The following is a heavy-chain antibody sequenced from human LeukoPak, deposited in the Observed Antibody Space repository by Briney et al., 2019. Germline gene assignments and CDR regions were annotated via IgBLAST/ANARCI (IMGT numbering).Heavy chain of an antibody. CDR2: IRYDGSNK. Sequence: GGSLRLSCAASGFTFSSYGMHWVRQAPGKGLEWVAFIRYDGSNKYYADSVKGRFTISRDNSKNTLYLQMNSLRAEDTAVYYCAKDIGIGSVAGPDYWGQGTLVTVSS. V-gene: IGHV3-30*02. J-gene: IGHJ4*02. CDR3: AKDIGIGSVAGPDY. CDR1: GFTFSSYG. D-gene: IGHD6-19*01.